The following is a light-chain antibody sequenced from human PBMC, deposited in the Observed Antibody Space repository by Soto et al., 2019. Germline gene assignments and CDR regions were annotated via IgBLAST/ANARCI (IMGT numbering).Light chain of an antibody. J-gene: IGLJ1*01. CDR1: SSDVGGYNY. CDR3: CSYAGSSV. Sequence: QSALTQPRSVSGSPGQSVTISCTGTSSDVGGYNYVSWYQQHPGKAPKLMIYDVSKRPSGVPDRFSGSKSDNTASLTISGLHAEDEADYYCCSYAGSSVFGTGTKVTVL. CDR2: DVS. V-gene: IGLV2-11*01.